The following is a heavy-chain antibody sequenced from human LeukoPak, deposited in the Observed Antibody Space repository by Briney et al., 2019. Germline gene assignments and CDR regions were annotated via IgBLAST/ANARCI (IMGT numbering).Heavy chain of an antibody. J-gene: IGHJ4*02. Sequence: GGSLRLSCAASGFTFSSYDMHWVRQAPGKGLEWVAVISYDGSNKYFADSVKGRFTISRDNSKNTLFVQMNSLRAEDTAVYYCAKPHGYSFTNYFDYWGQGTLVTVSS. V-gene: IGHV3-30*18. CDR1: GFTFSSYD. CDR3: AKPHGYSFTNYFDY. D-gene: IGHD5-18*01. CDR2: ISYDGSNK.